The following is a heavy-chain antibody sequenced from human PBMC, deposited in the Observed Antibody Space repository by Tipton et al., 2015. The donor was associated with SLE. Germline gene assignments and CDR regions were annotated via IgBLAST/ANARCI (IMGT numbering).Heavy chain of an antibody. CDR1: GGSISSHY. Sequence: LRLSCTVSGGSISSHYWSWIRQPPGKGLEWIGYIYYSGSTNYNPSLKSRVTISVDTSKNQFSPKLSSVTAADTAVYYCARDLRGPRDYYGMDVWGQGTTVTVSS. D-gene: IGHD3-10*01. V-gene: IGHV4-59*11. J-gene: IGHJ6*02. CDR2: IYYSGST. CDR3: ARDLRGPRDYYGMDV.